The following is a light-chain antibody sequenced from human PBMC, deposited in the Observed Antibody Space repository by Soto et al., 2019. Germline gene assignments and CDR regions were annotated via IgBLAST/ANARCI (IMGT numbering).Light chain of an antibody. CDR1: QDISKY. CDR2: DAS. Sequence: DIQMTQSPSSLSASVGDRVTITCQASQDISKYLNWYQQKPGKAPKLLIYDASSLESGVPSRFSGSGSGTEFTLTISSLQPDDFATYYCQQYNSYSLFGRGTKVDIK. CDR3: QQYNSYSL. J-gene: IGKJ2*01. V-gene: IGKV1-5*01.